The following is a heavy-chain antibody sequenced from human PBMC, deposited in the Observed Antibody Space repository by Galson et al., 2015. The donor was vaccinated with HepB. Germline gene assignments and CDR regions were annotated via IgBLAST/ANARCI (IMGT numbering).Heavy chain of an antibody. CDR2: IIPIFGTA. D-gene: IGHD6-19*01. CDR1: GGTFSSYA. J-gene: IGHJ6*02. Sequence: SCKASGGTFSSYALSWVRQAPGQGLEWMGGIIPIFGTANYAQKFQGRVTITADESTSTAYMELSSLRSEDTAVYDCARDNKPGYSSGWSINYYGMDVWGQGTTVTVSS. V-gene: IGHV1-69*01. CDR3: ARDNKPGYSSGWSINYYGMDV.